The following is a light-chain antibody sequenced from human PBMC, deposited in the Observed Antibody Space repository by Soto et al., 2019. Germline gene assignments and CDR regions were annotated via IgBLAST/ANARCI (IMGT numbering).Light chain of an antibody. CDR2: DAS. V-gene: IGKV3-11*01. CDR1: QTIGNY. CDR3: QQSRDWPLT. Sequence: IVLTQSPATLSLSPGERATLSCRASQTIGNYLAWYQQKPGQAPRLLIFDASNRATDIPDRFGGSGSGTDFSLIISSLEPEDFAVYYCQQSRDWPLTFGGGTTVDIK. J-gene: IGKJ4*01.